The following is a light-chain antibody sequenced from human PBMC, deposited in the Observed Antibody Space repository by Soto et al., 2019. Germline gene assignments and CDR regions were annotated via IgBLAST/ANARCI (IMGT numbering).Light chain of an antibody. J-gene: IGKJ1*01. V-gene: IGKV1-39*01. CDR3: QQTYSSPPT. CDR2: AAS. Sequence: DIQMTQSPSSLSASVGGRLTITCRASQTINIYLNWYQQKPGTAPDLLTYAASSLQSGVPSRFSGSGSGTDFNLTITNLQPEDSATYYCQQTYSSPPTFGQGTKVEI. CDR1: QTINIY.